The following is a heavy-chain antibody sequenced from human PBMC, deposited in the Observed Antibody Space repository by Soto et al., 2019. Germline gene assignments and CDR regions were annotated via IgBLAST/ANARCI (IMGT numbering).Heavy chain of an antibody. CDR1: GFTFSSYE. CDR3: ARDHKGGYYYYGMDV. CDR2: ISSSGSTI. Sequence: PGGALRLSCAASGFTFSSYEMNWVRQAPGKGLERVSYISSSGSTIYHADSVKGRFTISRDNAKNSLYLQMNSLRAEDTAVYYCARDHKGGYYYYGMDVWGQGTTVTVSS. V-gene: IGHV3-48*03. J-gene: IGHJ6*02.